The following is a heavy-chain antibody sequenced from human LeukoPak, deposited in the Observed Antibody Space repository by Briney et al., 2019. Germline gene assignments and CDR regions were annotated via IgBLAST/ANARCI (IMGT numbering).Heavy chain of an antibody. CDR1: GYTFTSYY. CDR3: ARRGSYPFYYFDY. J-gene: IGHJ4*02. CDR2: INPSGGST. V-gene: IGHV1-46*01. D-gene: IGHD3-16*01. Sequence: ASVNVSCKASGYTFTSYYMHWVRQAPGQGLEWMGIINPSGGSTSYAQKFQGRFSMTRDTSTSTVYMDLSSLRSEDTAMYYCARRGSYPFYYFDYWGQGTLVTVSS.